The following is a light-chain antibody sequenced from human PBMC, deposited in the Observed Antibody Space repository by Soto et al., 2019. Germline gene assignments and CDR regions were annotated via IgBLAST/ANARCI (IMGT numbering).Light chain of an antibody. CDR2: DAS. CDR3: QQYNNWPPWT. CDR1: QDISSK. Sequence: EIVMTQSPATLSLSPGERATLSCRASQDISSKLAWYQQKPGQAPRLLIYDASTRATGIPARFSGSGSGTELTLTISSLQSEDFAIYYCQQYNNWPPWTFGQGTKVDIK. V-gene: IGKV3-15*01. J-gene: IGKJ1*01.